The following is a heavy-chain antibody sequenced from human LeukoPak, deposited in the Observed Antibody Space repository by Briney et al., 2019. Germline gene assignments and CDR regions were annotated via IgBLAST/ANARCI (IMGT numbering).Heavy chain of an antibody. CDR1: GFTFSSYG. Sequence: GGSLRLSCAGSGFTFSSYGMHWVRQAPGKGLEWVSVIWYDGSDKYYADSVKGRFTISRDNSKNTLYLQMNSLRAEDTAVYYCARESGNGYSSGWYPYYYYGMDVWGQGTTVTVSS. J-gene: IGHJ6*02. CDR3: ARESGNGYSSGWYPYYYYGMDV. V-gene: IGHV3-33*01. D-gene: IGHD6-19*01. CDR2: IWYDGSDK.